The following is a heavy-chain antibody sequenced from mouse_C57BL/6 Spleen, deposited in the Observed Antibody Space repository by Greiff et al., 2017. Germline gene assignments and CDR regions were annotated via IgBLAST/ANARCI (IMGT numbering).Heavy chain of an antibody. CDR3: ARPITTGVADYAMDY. J-gene: IGHJ4*01. D-gene: IGHD1-1*01. V-gene: IGHV1-81*01. CDR1: GYTFTSYG. CDR2: IYPRSGNT. Sequence: VQRVESGAELARPGASVKLSCKASGYTFTSYGISWVKQRTGQGLEWIGEIYPRSGNTYYNEKFKGKATLTADKSSSTAYMELRSLTSEDSAVYFCARPITTGVADYAMDYWGQGTSVTVSS.